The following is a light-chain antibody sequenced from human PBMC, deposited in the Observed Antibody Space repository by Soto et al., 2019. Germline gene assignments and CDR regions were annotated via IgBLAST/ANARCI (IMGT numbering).Light chain of an antibody. CDR1: QNVRGY. J-gene: IGKJ5*01. Sequence: DIQMTQSPSSLSAFVGDSVTISCRASQNVRGYLHWYQQKPVRAPKLLIYAASNVQIGAPFRFNGSGSEKEYTHSINSLQPDDSATYYCQQSHSTLPISFGQGTRVE. CDR2: AAS. V-gene: IGKV1-39*01. CDR3: QQSHSTLPIS.